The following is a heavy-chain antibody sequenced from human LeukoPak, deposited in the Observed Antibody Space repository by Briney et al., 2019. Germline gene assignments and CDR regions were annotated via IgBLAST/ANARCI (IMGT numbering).Heavy chain of an antibody. J-gene: IGHJ4*02. Sequence: GGSLRLSCAASGFTFSSYSMNWVRQAPGKGLVWVSRINTDGSSTSYADSVKGRFTISRDNAKNTLYLQMNSLRAEDTAVYYCARDLGDSGYAYFDYWGQGTLVTVSS. CDR2: INTDGSST. CDR1: GFTFSSYS. V-gene: IGHV3-74*01. D-gene: IGHD5-12*01. CDR3: ARDLGDSGYAYFDY.